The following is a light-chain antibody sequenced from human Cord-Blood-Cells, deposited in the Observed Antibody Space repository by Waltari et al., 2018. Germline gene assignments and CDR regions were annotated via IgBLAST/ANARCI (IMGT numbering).Light chain of an antibody. CDR2: DVS. J-gene: IGLJ3*02. Sequence: QSALTQPASVSGSPGPSIIISCTGTSSDVGGYTYVCWYQQHPGKAPKLMHYDVSNRHAGVSNRFSGSKSGNTASLTISGLQAEDEADYYCSSYTSSSTRVFGGGTKLTVL. CDR3: SSYTSSSTRV. V-gene: IGLV2-14*03. CDR1: SSDVGGYTY.